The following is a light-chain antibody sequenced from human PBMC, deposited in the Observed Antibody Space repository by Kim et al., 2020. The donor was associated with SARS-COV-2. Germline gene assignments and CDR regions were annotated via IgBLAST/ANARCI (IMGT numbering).Light chain of an antibody. Sequence: SYELTQPPSVSVAPGKTASITCGGSNIVTRNVHWYQQKSGQAPVLVIYFDSDRPSGIPERFSGSISGNTATLTISRVEAGDEADYHCQVRDSGSSHVVFGGGTQLTVL. CDR2: FDS. V-gene: IGLV3-21*04. CDR3: QVRDSGSSHVV. CDR1: NIVTRN. J-gene: IGLJ2*01.